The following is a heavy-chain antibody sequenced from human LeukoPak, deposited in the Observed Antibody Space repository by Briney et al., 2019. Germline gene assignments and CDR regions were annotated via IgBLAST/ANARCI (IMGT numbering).Heavy chain of an antibody. Sequence: ASVKVSCKASGYTFANYGISWVRQAPGQGLEWIGWINVKSGGTNYAQKFQGRVTVTRDTPIRTAYMELSSLRSDDTALYYCARDSGYPYYFDFWGQGTLVTVSS. J-gene: IGHJ4*02. CDR1: GYTFANYG. V-gene: IGHV1-2*02. CDR2: INVKSGGT. CDR3: ARDSGYPYYFDF. D-gene: IGHD3-22*01.